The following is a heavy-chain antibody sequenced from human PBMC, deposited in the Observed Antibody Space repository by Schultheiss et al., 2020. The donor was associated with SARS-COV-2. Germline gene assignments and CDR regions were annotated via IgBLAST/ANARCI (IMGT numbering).Heavy chain of an antibody. CDR3: ARALINSARRCLDV. D-gene: IGHD4-23*01. CDR1: GGSISSYY. Sequence: SETLSLTCTVSGGSISSYYWSWIRQPPGKGLEWIGYIYYSGSTNYNPSLKSRVTISVDTSKNQFSLKLSSVTAADTAVYYCARALINSARRCLDVWGQGTTVTVSS. CDR2: IYYSGST. V-gene: IGHV4-59*12. J-gene: IGHJ6*02.